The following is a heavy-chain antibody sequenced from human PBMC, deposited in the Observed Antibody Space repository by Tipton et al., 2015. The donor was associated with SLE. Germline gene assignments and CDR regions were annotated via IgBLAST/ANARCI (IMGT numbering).Heavy chain of an antibody. CDR2: ISGSGGST. CDR3: ATDNYYDSSGYYS. D-gene: IGHD3-22*01. V-gene: IGHV3-23*01. J-gene: IGHJ4*02. CDR1: GFTFSSYA. Sequence: SLRLSCAASGFTFSSYAMSWVRQAPGKGLEWVSAISGSGGSTYYADSVKGRFTISRDNSKNTLYLQMNSLRAEDTAVYYCATDNYYDSSGYYSWGQGTLVTVSS.